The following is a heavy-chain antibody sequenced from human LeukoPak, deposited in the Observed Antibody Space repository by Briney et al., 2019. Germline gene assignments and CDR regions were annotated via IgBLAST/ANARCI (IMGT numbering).Heavy chain of an antibody. V-gene: IGHV4-59*12. CDR2: IYHSGST. CDR3: ARVPGDGYNSVYFDY. J-gene: IGHJ4*02. Sequence: SETLSLTCTVSGGSIRGYYWSWIRQPPGKGLEWIGYIYHSGSTYYNPSLKSRVTISVDRSKNQFSLKLSSVTAADTAVYYCARVPGDGYNSVYFDYWGQGTLVTVSS. CDR1: GGSIRGYY. D-gene: IGHD5-12*01.